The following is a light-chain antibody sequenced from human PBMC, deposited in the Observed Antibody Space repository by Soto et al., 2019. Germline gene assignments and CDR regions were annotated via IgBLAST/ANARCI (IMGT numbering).Light chain of an antibody. CDR1: QGISSR. Sequence: DIQMTQSSSSVSASVGDRVTITCRASQGISSRLAWYQQKPGKAPNLLIYAASSLQSGVPSRFSGSGSETDFTLTIGSLQPEDFATYYCQQANSFPLTFGGGTKVEIK. J-gene: IGKJ4*01. CDR2: AAS. V-gene: IGKV1-12*01. CDR3: QQANSFPLT.